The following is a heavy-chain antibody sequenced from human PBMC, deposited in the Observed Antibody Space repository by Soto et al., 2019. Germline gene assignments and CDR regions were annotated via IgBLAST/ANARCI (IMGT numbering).Heavy chain of an antibody. CDR2: ISGSGGST. J-gene: IGHJ6*02. CDR3: AKVVKYDVLTGYYKGPDYYGMDV. Sequence: AGGSLRLSCAASGFTFSIYSMNWVRQAPGKGLEWVSLISGSGGSTRYADSVEGRFTISRDNSKNTLYLEMDSLRAEDTAVYYCAKVVKYDVLTGYYKGPDYYGMDVWGQGTTVTVSS. CDR1: GFTFSIYS. V-gene: IGHV3-23*01. D-gene: IGHD3-9*01.